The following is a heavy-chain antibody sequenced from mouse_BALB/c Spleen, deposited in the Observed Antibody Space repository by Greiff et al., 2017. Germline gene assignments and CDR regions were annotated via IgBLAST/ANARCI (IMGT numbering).Heavy chain of an antibody. J-gene: IGHJ4*01. CDR2: ISSGGGST. D-gene: IGHD2-4*01. V-gene: IGHV5-12-1*01. CDR1: GFAFSSYD. Sequence: DVKLVESGGGLVKPGGSLKLSCAASGFAFSSYDMSWVRQTPEKRLEWVAYISSGGGSTYYPDTVKGRFTISRDNAKNTLYLQMSSLKSEDTAMYYCARSASIYYDYDGYAMDYWGQGTSVTVSS. CDR3: ARSASIYYDYDGYAMDY.